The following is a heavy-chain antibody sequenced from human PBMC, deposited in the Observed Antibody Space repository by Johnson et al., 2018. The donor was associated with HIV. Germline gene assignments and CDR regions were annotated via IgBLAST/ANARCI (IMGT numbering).Heavy chain of an antibody. V-gene: IGHV3-33*01. CDR3: ASEVEYSSLGGI. D-gene: IGHD6-6*01. Sequence: QVQLVESGGGVVQPGRSLRLSCAASGFTFSSYGMHWVRQAPGKGLEWVAVIWYDGSNKYYADSVKGRFTISRDNAKNSLYLLMNSLRPEDTSIYFCASEVEYSSLGGIWGQGTMVTVSS. J-gene: IGHJ3*02. CDR1: GFTFSSYG. CDR2: IWYDGSNK.